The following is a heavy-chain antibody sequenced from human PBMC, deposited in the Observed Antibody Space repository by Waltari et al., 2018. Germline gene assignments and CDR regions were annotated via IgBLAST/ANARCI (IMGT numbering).Heavy chain of an antibody. CDR3: AKEGGAVAGTGNFDY. D-gene: IGHD6-19*01. J-gene: IGHJ4*02. CDR1: GFTFRSYA. Sequence: EVQLLESGGGLVQPGGSLRLSCAASGFTFRSYAMRLVRQAPGKGLEWVSVIYSGGSTYYADSVKGRFTISRDNSKNTLYLQMNSLRAEDTAVYYCAKEGGAVAGTGNFDYWGQGTLVTVSS. CDR2: IYSGGST. V-gene: IGHV3-23*03.